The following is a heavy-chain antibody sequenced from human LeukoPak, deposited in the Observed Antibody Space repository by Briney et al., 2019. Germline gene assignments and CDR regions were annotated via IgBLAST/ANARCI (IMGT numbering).Heavy chain of an antibody. Sequence: GGSLRLSCAASGFTFSNYAIHWVRQAPGKGLEWVAVISYDGSNRYYADSVKGRFTISRDNSKNTLYLQVNSLRAEDTALYYCARDRGGSYPGHDAFDIWGQGSMVTVSS. CDR1: GFTFSNYA. V-gene: IGHV3-30*04. J-gene: IGHJ3*02. CDR2: ISYDGSNR. D-gene: IGHD1-26*01. CDR3: ARDRGGSYPGHDAFDI.